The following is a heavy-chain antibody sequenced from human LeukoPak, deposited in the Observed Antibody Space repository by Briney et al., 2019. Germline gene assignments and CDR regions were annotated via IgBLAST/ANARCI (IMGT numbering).Heavy chain of an antibody. V-gene: IGHV1-2*02. J-gene: IGHJ4*02. Sequence: GASVKVSCKASGYTFTGYYMHWVRQAPGQGLEWMGWINPNSGGTNYAQKFQGRVTMTRDTSISTAYMELSRLRSDDTAVYYCARAAAARSTFFDYWGQGTLVTVSS. CDR2: INPNSGGT. CDR3: ARAAAARSTFFDY. D-gene: IGHD6-13*01. CDR1: GYTFTGYY.